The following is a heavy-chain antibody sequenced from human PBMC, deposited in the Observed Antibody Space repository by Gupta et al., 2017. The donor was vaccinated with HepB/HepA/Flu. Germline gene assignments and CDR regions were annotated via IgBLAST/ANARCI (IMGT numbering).Heavy chain of an antibody. D-gene: IGHD3-9*01. CDR2: IYYSGST. Sequence: QLQLQESGPGLVKPSETLSLTCTVSGGSISSSSYYWGWIRQPPGKGLEWIGSIYYSGSTYYNPSLKSRVTISVDTSKNQFSLKLSSVTAADTAVYYCARQQNYDILTGFIIGAFDYWGQGTLVTVSS. V-gene: IGHV4-39*01. J-gene: IGHJ4*02. CDR3: ARQQNYDILTGFIIGAFDY. CDR1: GGSISSSSYY.